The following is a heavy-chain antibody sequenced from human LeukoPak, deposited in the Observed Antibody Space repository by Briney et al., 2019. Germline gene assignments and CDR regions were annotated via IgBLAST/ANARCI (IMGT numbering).Heavy chain of an antibody. CDR3: ARVGVTYYDFWSGYGNWFDP. D-gene: IGHD3-3*01. J-gene: IGHJ5*02. CDR1: GFTFSSYA. V-gene: IGHV3-30-3*01. CDR2: ISYDGSNK. Sequence: GGSLRLSCAASGFTFSSYAMHWVRQAPGKGLEWVAVISYDGSNKYYADSVKGRFTISRDNSKNTLYLQMNSLRAEDTAVYYCARVGVTYYDFWSGYGNWFDPWGQGTLVTVSS.